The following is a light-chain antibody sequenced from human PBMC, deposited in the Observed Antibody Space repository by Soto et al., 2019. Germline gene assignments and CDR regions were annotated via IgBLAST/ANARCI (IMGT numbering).Light chain of an antibody. CDR1: QSVSSSY. V-gene: IGKV3-20*01. CDR3: QQYGSSRT. Sequence: EIVWTQSPGTLSLSPGERATLSCRASQSVSSSYLAWYQQKPGQAPRLLIYGASSRATGIPDRFSGSGSGTDFTLTISRLEPADFAVYYCQQYGSSRTFGQGTKVEIK. J-gene: IGKJ1*01. CDR2: GAS.